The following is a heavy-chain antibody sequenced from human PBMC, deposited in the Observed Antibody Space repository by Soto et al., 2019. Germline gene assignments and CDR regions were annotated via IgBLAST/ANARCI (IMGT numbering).Heavy chain of an antibody. CDR3: VKDTSGYSPFDY. D-gene: IGHD3-22*01. CDR1: GFTFSNCG. V-gene: IGHV3-33*06. J-gene: IGHJ4*02. Sequence: EGSLRLSCAASGFTFSNCGMHWIRQSPGKGLEWVAIIWYDGSNKYYADSVKGRFTISRDNSKNTLYLQMSSLRVEDAAVYYCVKDTSGYSPFDYWGQGTQVTVSS. CDR2: IWYDGSNK.